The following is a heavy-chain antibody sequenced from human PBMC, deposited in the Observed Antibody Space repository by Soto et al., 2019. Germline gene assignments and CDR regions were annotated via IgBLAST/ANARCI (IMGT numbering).Heavy chain of an antibody. CDR3: AADPYYYDSSDYYSFDR. D-gene: IGHD3-22*01. V-gene: IGHV1-58*01. J-gene: IGHJ4*02. CDR2: IVVGSGNT. CDR1: GFNFRTTA. Sequence: QMQLVQSGPEVRKPGTSVKVSCKASGFNFRTTAVQWVRQARGQRLEWIGWIVVGSGNTNYAQKFQERVTITRGMSRTTGYMDVSSLRSEDTAVYYCAADPYYYDSSDYYSFDRWGQGTLVTVCS.